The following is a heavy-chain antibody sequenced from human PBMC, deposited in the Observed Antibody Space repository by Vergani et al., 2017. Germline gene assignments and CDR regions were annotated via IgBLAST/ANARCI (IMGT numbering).Heavy chain of an antibody. J-gene: IGHJ4*02. D-gene: IGHD6-19*01. CDR3: ARGRVYSSGWYVY. CDR1: GGSISSYY. Sequence: QVQLQESGPGLVKPSETLSLTCTVSGGSISSYYWSWIRQPPGKGLEWIGYIYYSGSTNYNPPLKSRVTISVDTSKNQFSLKLISVTAADTAVYYCARGRVYSSGWYVYWGQGTLVTVSS. V-gene: IGHV4-59*01. CDR2: IYYSGST.